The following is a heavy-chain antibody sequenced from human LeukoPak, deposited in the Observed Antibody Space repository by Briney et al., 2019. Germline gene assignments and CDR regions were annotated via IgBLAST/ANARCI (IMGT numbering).Heavy chain of an antibody. D-gene: IGHD6-13*01. CDR1: GFTFSSYS. CDR2: ISSSSSYI. V-gene: IGHV3-21*01. J-gene: IGHJ5*02. Sequence: PGGSLRLSCAASGFTFSSYSMNWVRQAPGKGLEWVSSISSSSSYIYYADSVKGRFTISRDNAKNSLYLQMNSLRAEDTAVYYCARDLAAAAVLESYEPQNWFDPWGQGTLVTVSS. CDR3: ARDLAAAAVLESYEPQNWFDP.